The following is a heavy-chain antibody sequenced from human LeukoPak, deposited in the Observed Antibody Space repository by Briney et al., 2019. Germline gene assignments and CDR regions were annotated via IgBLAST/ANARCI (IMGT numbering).Heavy chain of an antibody. V-gene: IGHV1-18*01. CDR2: ISAYNGNT. CDR3: ARTDCSSTSCYRGIDY. CDR1: GYTFTSYG. Sequence: ASVKVSCKASGYTFTSYGISWVRQAPGQGLEGMGWISAYNGNTNYAQKLQGRVTMTTDTSTSTVYMELRSLRSDDTAVYYCARTDCSSTSCYRGIDYWGQGTLVTVSS. J-gene: IGHJ4*02. D-gene: IGHD2-2*01.